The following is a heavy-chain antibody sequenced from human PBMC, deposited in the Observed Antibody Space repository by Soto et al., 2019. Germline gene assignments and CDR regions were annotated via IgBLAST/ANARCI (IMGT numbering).Heavy chain of an antibody. V-gene: IGHV1-3*04. D-gene: IGHD6-13*01. Sequence: ASVKVSCKASGYTFTSYAMHWVRQAPGQRLEWMGWINTGNGNTKYSQKFQGRVTITRDTSASTAYMELSSLRSEDTAVYYCAILRVAAAGSYYYYGMDVWGQGTTVTVSS. J-gene: IGHJ6*02. CDR2: INTGNGNT. CDR1: GYTFTSYA. CDR3: AILRVAAAGSYYYYGMDV.